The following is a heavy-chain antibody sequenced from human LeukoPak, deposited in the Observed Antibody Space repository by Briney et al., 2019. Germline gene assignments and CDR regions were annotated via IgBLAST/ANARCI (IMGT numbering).Heavy chain of an antibody. Sequence: PGGSLRLSCAASGFTFSSYGIYWVRQAPGKGLEWVAFIRSDGSDKYYADSVKGRFTISRDNAKNSLYLQMNSLRAEDTAVYYCARDTRYFDYWGQGNMVTVSS. CDR2: IRSDGSDK. CDR3: ARDTRYFDY. CDR1: GFTFSSYG. V-gene: IGHV3-30*02. J-gene: IGHJ4*02.